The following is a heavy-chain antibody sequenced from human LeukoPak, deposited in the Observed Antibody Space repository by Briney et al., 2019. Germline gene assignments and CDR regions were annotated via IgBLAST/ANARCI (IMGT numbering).Heavy chain of an antibody. Sequence: ASVKVSCKASGYTFTNYGISWVRQATGQGLEWMGWMNPNSGNTGYAQKFQGRVTMTRNTSISTAYMELSSLRSEDTAVYYCARNYDIIDYWGQGTLVTVSS. CDR3: ARNYDIIDY. J-gene: IGHJ4*02. D-gene: IGHD3-9*01. CDR2: MNPNSGNT. CDR1: GYTFTNYG. V-gene: IGHV1-8*02.